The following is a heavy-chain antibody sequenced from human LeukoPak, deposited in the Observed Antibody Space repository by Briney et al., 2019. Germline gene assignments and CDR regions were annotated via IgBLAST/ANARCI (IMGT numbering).Heavy chain of an antibody. Sequence: GGSLRLSCAASGLTFSTYWMHWVRQVPGKGLVWVSRVNSDGSSTSYADSVKGRFTISRDNAKNTLYLQMNSLRAEDTAVYYCARSKMYYDFWSGYSGPSNWFDPWGQGTLVTVSS. D-gene: IGHD3-3*01. CDR3: ARSKMYYDFWSGYSGPSNWFDP. CDR1: GLTFSTYW. V-gene: IGHV3-74*01. CDR2: VNSDGSST. J-gene: IGHJ5*02.